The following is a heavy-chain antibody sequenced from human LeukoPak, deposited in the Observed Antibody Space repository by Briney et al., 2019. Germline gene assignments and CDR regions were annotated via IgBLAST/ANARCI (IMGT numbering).Heavy chain of an antibody. J-gene: IGHJ6*03. CDR1: GGSTSSYY. CDR3: ARLSFLSESGYSSSWSYYYYYYMDV. D-gene: IGHD6-13*01. V-gene: IGHV4-59*01. CDR2: IHYSGST. Sequence: SETLSLTCTVSGGSTSSYYWSWIRQPPGKGLEWIGYIHYSGSTNYNPSLKSRVTISVDTSKNQFSLKLSSVTAADTAVYYCARLSFLSESGYSSSWSYYYYYYMDVWGKGTTVTVSS.